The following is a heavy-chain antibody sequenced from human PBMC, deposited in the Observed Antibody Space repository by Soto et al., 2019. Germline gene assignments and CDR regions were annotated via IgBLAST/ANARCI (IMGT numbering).Heavy chain of an antibody. CDR1: GFTFSNYA. V-gene: IGHV3-23*01. Sequence: GGSLRLSCAASGFTFSNYAMSWVRQAPGKGLEWVSAISGSGGSIYYADSVKGRFTISRDNSKNTLYLQMNSLRAEDTAVYYCAKELFTVTTGYLFDPWGQGTLVTVSS. D-gene: IGHD4-4*01. CDR3: AKELFTVTTGYLFDP. J-gene: IGHJ5*02. CDR2: ISGSGGSI.